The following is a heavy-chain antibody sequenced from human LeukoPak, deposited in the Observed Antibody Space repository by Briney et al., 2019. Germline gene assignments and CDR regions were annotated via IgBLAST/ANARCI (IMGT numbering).Heavy chain of an antibody. V-gene: IGHV4-59*08. CDR1: GGSISSYY. CDR3: ARTSYGDGGLDY. J-gene: IGHJ4*02. Sequence: SETLSLTCTVSGGSISSYYWSWIRQPPGKGLEWIGYIYYSGSTNYNLSLKSRVTISVDTSKNQFSQKLSSVTAADTAVYYCARTSYGDGGLDYWGQGTLVTVSS. CDR2: IYYSGST. D-gene: IGHD4-17*01.